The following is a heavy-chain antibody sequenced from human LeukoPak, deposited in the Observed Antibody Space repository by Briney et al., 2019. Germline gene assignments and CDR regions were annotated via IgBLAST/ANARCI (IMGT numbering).Heavy chain of an antibody. J-gene: IGHJ5*02. CDR2: IYTSGST. V-gene: IGHV4-61*02. Sequence: SETLSLTCTVSGGSISSGSYYWSWIRQPAGKGLEWIGRIYTSGSTNYNPSLKSRATISVDTSKNQFSLKLSSVTAADTAVYYCARESSWFDPWGQGTLVTVSS. CDR1: GGSISSGSYY. CDR3: ARESSWFDP.